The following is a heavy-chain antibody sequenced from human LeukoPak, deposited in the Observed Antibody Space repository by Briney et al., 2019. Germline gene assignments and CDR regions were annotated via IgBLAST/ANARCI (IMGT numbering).Heavy chain of an antibody. J-gene: IGHJ4*02. V-gene: IGHV3-7*01. Sequence: PGGSLRLSCAASGFTFSSYWMSWVRQAPGKGLEWVANIKQDGSEKYCVDSVKGRFTISRDNAKNSLYLQMDSLRAEDTAVYYCARGDPYYYDSSGYRSWDYWGQGTLVTVSS. CDR1: GFTFSSYW. D-gene: IGHD3-22*01. CDR3: ARGDPYYYDSSGYRSWDY. CDR2: IKQDGSEK.